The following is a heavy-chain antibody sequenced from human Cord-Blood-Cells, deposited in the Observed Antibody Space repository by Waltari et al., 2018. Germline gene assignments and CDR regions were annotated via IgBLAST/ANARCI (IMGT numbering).Heavy chain of an antibody. Sequence: VLTQQSGPGPLTPSQPLTLTSAIYGGRVSRNSASWYWIRQSPSRGLEWLGRTYYRSKWYNDYAVSVKSRITINPDTSKNQFSLQLNSVTPEDTAVYYCARDIAAAGDAFDIWGQGTMVTVSS. V-gene: IGHV6-1*01. D-gene: IGHD6-13*01. J-gene: IGHJ3*02. CDR3: ARDIAAAGDAFDI. CDR1: GGRVSRNSAS. CDR2: TYYRSKWYN.